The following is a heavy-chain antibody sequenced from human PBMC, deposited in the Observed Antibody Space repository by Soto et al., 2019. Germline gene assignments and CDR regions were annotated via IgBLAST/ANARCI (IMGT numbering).Heavy chain of an antibody. CDR2: IIPIFGTA. V-gene: IGHV1-69*13. Sequence: SVKVSCKASGGTFSSYAISWVRKAPGQGLEWMGGIIPIFGTANYAQKSQGRVTITADESTSTAYMELSSLRSEDTAVYYCAREQDSYGSYYYYYGMDVWGQGTTVTVSS. D-gene: IGHD5-18*01. CDR1: GGTFSSYA. J-gene: IGHJ6*02. CDR3: AREQDSYGSYYYYYGMDV.